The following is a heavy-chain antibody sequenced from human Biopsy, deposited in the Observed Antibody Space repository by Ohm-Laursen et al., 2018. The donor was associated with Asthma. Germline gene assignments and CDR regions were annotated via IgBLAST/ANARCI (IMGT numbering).Heavy chain of an antibody. Sequence: SLRLSCAASGFRFSSYWMSWVRQAPGKGLEWVANIKQDGSEKYYVDSVKGRFTISRDNAKNSLYLQMNSLRAEDTAVYYCARDTRPNWFDPWGQGTLVTVSS. J-gene: IGHJ5*02. CDR3: ARDTRPNWFDP. CDR1: GFRFSSYW. CDR2: IKQDGSEK. D-gene: IGHD3-3*01. V-gene: IGHV3-7*05.